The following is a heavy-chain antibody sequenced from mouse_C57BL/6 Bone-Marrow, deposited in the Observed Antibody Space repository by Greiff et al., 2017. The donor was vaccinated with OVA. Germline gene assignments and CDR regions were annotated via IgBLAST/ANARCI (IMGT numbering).Heavy chain of an antibody. CDR3: ATYDYGSSYWFAC. CDR1: GFNIKNTY. CDR2: IDPANGNT. D-gene: IGHD1-1*01. Sequence: VQLQQSVAELVRPGASVKLSCTASGFNIKNTYMHWVKQRPEQGLEWIGRIDPANGNTKYAPKFQGKATITADTSSNTAYLQLSSLTSEDTAIYYCATYDYGSSYWFACWGQRTLVTVSA. V-gene: IGHV14-3*01. J-gene: IGHJ3*01.